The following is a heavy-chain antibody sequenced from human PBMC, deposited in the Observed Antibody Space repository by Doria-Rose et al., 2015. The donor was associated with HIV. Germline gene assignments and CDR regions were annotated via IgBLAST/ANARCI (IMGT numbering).Heavy chain of an antibody. Sequence: QVTLKESGPVLVKPTETLTLTCTVSGVSLSSPGMGVSWIRQPPGKALEWFANIHSDDERSYNTSLKSRLTISRGTSKSQVVLTMTDMDPVDIATYYCARIKSSRWYHKYYFDFWGQGTLVIVSA. CDR2: IHSDDER. D-gene: IGHD6-13*01. V-gene: IGHV2-26*01. CDR1: GVSLSSPGMG. CDR3: ARIKSSRWYHKYYFDF. J-gene: IGHJ4*02.